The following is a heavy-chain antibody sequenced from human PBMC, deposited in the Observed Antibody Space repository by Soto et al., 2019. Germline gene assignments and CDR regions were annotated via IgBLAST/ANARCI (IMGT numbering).Heavy chain of an antibody. Sequence: GGSLRLSCSPSGFTFSSYGMHWVRQAPGKGLEYVSGISSNGGSTYYADSVKGRFTISRDNFKNTLYLQMNNLRAEDTAVYYCAILSNWGQGTLVTVSS. D-gene: IGHD6-6*01. CDR1: GFTFSSYG. CDR2: ISSNGGST. V-gene: IGHV3-64*04. CDR3: AILSN. J-gene: IGHJ4*02.